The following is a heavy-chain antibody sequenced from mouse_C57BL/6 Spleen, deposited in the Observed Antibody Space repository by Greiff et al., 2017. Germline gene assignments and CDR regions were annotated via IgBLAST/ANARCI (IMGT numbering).Heavy chain of an antibody. V-gene: IGHV1-81*01. D-gene: IGHD1-1*01. Sequence: QVQLKESGAELARPGASVKLSCKASGYTFTSYGISWVKQRTGQGLEWIGEIYPRSGNTYYNEKFKGKATLTADKSSSTAYMELRSLTSEDSAVXFCARNYGSSSYYFDYWGQGTTLTVSS. J-gene: IGHJ2*01. CDR1: GYTFTSYG. CDR2: IYPRSGNT. CDR3: ARNYGSSSYYFDY.